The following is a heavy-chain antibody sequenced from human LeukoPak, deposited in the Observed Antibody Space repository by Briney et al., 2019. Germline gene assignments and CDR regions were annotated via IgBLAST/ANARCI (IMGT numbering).Heavy chain of an antibody. D-gene: IGHD6-13*01. Sequence: GGSLRLSCAASGFTLSTYAMNWVRQAPGKGLEWVSGISAGGGSTYYADSVKGRFTISRDNSKNTLYLQMNSLTDEDTAVYYCAKSPRSAADNWFDPWGQGTLVTVSS. CDR1: GFTLSTYA. J-gene: IGHJ5*02. V-gene: IGHV3-23*01. CDR3: AKSPRSAADNWFDP. CDR2: ISAGGGST.